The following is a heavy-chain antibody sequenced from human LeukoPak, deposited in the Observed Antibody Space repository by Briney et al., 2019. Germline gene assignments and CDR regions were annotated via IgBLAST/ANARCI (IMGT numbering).Heavy chain of an antibody. V-gene: IGHV4-61*02. CDR2: IYTSGST. CDR3: ARITSGGDLDY. J-gene: IGHJ4*02. Sequence: SETLSLTCTVSGGSISSGRYYWSWIRQPAGKGLEWIGRIYTSGSTNYNPSLKSRVTISVDTSRNQFSLRLSSVTAADTAVYYCARITSGGDLDYWGQGTLVTVSS. CDR1: GGSISSGRYY. D-gene: IGHD2-21*01.